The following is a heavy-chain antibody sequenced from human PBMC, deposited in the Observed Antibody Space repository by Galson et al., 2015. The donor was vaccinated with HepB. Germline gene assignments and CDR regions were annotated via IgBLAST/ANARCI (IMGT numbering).Heavy chain of an antibody. CDR1: GDSVSSNSAA. V-gene: IGHV6-1*01. CDR2: TYYRSKWYS. Sequence: CAISGDSVSSNSAAWNWIRQSPSRGLQWLGGTYYRSKWYSEYAVSVESRISINPDTSKNQYSLHLNSVTPEDTAVYFCARGRWSAFDIWGPGTMVTVSS. CDR3: ARGRWSAFDI. D-gene: IGHD6-13*01. J-gene: IGHJ3*02.